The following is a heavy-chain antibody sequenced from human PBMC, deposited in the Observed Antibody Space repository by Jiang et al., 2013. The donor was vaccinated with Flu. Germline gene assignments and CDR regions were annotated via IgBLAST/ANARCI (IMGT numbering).Heavy chain of an antibody. Sequence: QSGSELKEPGASVKLSCKASGYTFTSYALNWMRRAPGQGLELMAVINTNTGNPTYARGFTGRFVFSLDTSVSTAYLQIISLKAEDTAVYYCARRGLGHSYYGMDVWGQGTSVTVS. CDR2: INTNTGNP. V-gene: IGHV7-4-1*02. CDR3: ARRGLGHSYYGMDV. D-gene: IGHD2-15*01. J-gene: IGHJ6*02. CDR1: GYTFTSYA.